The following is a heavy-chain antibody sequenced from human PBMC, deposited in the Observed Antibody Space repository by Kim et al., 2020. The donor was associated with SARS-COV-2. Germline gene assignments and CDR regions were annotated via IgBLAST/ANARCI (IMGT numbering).Heavy chain of an antibody. CDR3: ARAWVCSSTSCYGPAGWFDP. CDR2: IYYSGST. J-gene: IGHJ5*02. D-gene: IGHD2-2*01. CDR1: GGSISSGGYY. Sequence: SETLSLTCTVSGGSISSGGYYWSWIRQHPGKGLEWIGYIYYSGSTYYNPSLKSRVTISVDTSKNQFSLKLSSVTAADTAVYYCARAWVCSSTSCYGPAGWFDPWGQGTLVTVSS. V-gene: IGHV4-31*03.